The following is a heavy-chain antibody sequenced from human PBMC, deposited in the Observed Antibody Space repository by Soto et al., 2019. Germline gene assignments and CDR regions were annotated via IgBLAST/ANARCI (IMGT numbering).Heavy chain of an antibody. CDR1: GGTFSSYA. Sequence: SVKVSCKASGGTFSSYAISWVRQAPGQGLEWMGGIIPIFGTANYAQKFQGRVTITADESTSTAYMELSSLRSEDTAVFYCAKALSTTAYYNYYGMDVWGQGTTVTVSS. J-gene: IGHJ6*02. V-gene: IGHV1-69*13. CDR3: AKALSTTAYYNYYGMDV. CDR2: IIPIFGTA. D-gene: IGHD2-2*01.